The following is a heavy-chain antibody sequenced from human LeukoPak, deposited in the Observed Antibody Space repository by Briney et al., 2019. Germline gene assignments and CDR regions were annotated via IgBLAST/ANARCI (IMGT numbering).Heavy chain of an antibody. D-gene: IGHD3-22*01. CDR3: ARETFYYDSSGYFGSFYFDY. V-gene: IGHV3-30*01. J-gene: IGHJ4*02. CDR2: ISSDGSDK. CDR1: GFTFSYYA. Sequence: GRSLRLSWAASGFTFSYYAVHWVRQAPGKGLEWVAVISSDGSDKYYADSVQGRFTISRDNSNNTLYLHMKSLRAEDTAVYYCARETFYYDSSGYFGSFYFDYWGQGALVTVSS.